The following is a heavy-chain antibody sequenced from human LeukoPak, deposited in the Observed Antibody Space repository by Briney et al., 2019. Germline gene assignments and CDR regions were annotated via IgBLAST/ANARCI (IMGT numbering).Heavy chain of an antibody. CDR1: GFTFSTYG. CDR2: IRYDGRNK. CDR3: AREIWPTVTTPGHTHFDY. J-gene: IGHJ4*02. V-gene: IGHV3-30*02. D-gene: IGHD4-17*01. Sequence: GGSLRLSCAASGFTFSTYGMHWVRQAPGKGLEWVAFIRYDGRNKYYADSVKGRFTISRDNSKNTLCLQMNSLRAEDTAVYYCAREIWPTVTTPGHTHFDYWGQGTLVTVSS.